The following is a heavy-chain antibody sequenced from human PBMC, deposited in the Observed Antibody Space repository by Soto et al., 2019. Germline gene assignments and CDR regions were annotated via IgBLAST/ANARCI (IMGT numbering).Heavy chain of an antibody. J-gene: IGHJ4*02. V-gene: IGHV3-74*01. CDR2: INSDESSA. Sequence: GGSLRLSCAASGFTFSNYWMHWVRQAPGKGLVWVSRINSDESSASYADSVKGRFTISRDNAKNTLYLQMNILRAEDTAVYYCARDTLELLYYFDYWGQGTLVTVSS. D-gene: IGHD1-7*01. CDR3: ARDTLELLYYFDY. CDR1: GFTFSNYW.